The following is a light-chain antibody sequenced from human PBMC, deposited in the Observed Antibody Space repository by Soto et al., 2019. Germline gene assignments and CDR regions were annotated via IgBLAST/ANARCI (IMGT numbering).Light chain of an antibody. J-gene: IGKJ1*01. CDR2: GAS. CDR1: QSVSDN. CDR3: QQYDSSPEWT. V-gene: IGKV3-20*01. Sequence: EIVMTQSPVTLSVSPGERATLSCRAGQSVSDNLAWYQQKPGQAPRLLIYGASSRATGIPDRFSGSGSGTDFTLTISRLEPEDFAVYYCQQYDSSPEWTFGQGTKVDIK.